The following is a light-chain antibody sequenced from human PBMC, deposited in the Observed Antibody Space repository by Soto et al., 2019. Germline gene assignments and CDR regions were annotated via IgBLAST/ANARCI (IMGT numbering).Light chain of an antibody. J-gene: IGKJ1*01. Sequence: DIQMTQSPSSLSASVGDIVTITCRASHDLDRWLAWYQQKPGEAPKVLIYAASNLRSGVPSRFSGSGSGADFSLTISSLQPDDFATYYCQQYNSYWTFGQGTKVDVK. CDR2: AAS. CDR3: QQYNSYWT. V-gene: IGKV1D-16*01. CDR1: HDLDRW.